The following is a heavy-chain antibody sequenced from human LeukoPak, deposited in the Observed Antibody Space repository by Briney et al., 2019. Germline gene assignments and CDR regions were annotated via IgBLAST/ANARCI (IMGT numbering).Heavy chain of an antibody. J-gene: IGHJ4*02. Sequence: QAGGSLRLPCAASGFTFSSYAMSWVRQAPGKGLEWVSAISGSGGSTYYADSVKGRFTISRDNSKNTLYLQMNSLRAEDTAVYYCIYTGGYLSVYWGQGTLVTVSS. CDR1: GFTFSSYA. CDR2: ISGSGGST. D-gene: IGHD2-8*02. CDR3: IYTGGYLSVY. V-gene: IGHV3-23*01.